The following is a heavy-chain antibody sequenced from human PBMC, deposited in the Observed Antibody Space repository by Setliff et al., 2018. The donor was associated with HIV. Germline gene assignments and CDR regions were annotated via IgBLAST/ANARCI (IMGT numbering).Heavy chain of an antibody. CDR3: AREQGFRADFDY. Sequence: PGGSLRLSCVASRFTFNDYWMSWVRQAPGKGLEWVGFIRSKTYSAATTYAASVKGRFSISRDDSKSIAYLQMNSLKTEDTAVYYCAREQGFRADFDYWGQGTLVTVSS. D-gene: IGHD3-10*01. J-gene: IGHJ4*02. CDR1: RFTFNDYW. CDR2: IRSKTYSAAT. V-gene: IGHV3-49*04.